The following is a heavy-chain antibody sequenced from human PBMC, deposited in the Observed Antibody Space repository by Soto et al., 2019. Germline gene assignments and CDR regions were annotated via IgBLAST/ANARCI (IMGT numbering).Heavy chain of an antibody. CDR3: ARATHSVGGLAVAVDY. CDR2: ISSSSSYI. J-gene: IGHJ4*02. V-gene: IGHV3-21*01. CDR1: GFTFSSYS. Sequence: EVQLVESGGGLVKPGGSLRLSCAASGFTFSSYSMNWVRQAPGKGLEWVSSISSSSSYIYYADSLKGRFTISRDNAKNALYLQMNSLRAEDTAVYYCARATHSVGGLAVAVDYWGQGTLVTVSS. D-gene: IGHD6-19*01.